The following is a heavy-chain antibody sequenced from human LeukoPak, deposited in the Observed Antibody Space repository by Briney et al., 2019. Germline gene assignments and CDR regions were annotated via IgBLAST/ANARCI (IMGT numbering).Heavy chain of an antibody. CDR1: GGSISSYF. CDR2: ISYSGST. Sequence: PSETLSLTYTVSGGSISSYFWRWLRQPPGKRLEWIGYISYSGSTDYNPSLKSRVTLSVDTSKNRLSLKLSSVTAADTAVYYCARKSSRGGFNGYDFWYFDLWGRGTLVTVSS. D-gene: IGHD5-12*01. V-gene: IGHV4-59*08. CDR3: ARKSSRGGFNGYDFWYFDL. J-gene: IGHJ2*01.